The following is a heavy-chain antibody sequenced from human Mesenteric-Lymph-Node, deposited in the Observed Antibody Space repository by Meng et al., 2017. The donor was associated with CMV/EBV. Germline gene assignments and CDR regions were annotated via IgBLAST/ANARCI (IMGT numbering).Heavy chain of an antibody. J-gene: IGHJ6*02. CDR1: GFVFDEYA. V-gene: IGHV3-30*04. CDR2: ISYDGSIK. CDR3: ARDQFGSSSDYYAMDV. D-gene: IGHD6-6*01. Sequence: GGSLRLSCVASGFVFDEYAMHWVRQAPGKGLEWVAVISYDGSIKIQVDSVKGRFTISRDNSKNMLYLQMNSLRPEDTAVYYCARDQFGSSSDYYAMDVWGQGTTVTVSS.